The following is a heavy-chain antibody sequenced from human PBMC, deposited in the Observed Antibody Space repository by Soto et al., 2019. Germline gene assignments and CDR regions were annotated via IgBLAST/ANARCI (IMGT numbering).Heavy chain of an antibody. J-gene: IGHJ2*01. CDR3: ASSPPPYVTMYSRFFDL. CDR1: GGTFSSYA. CDR2: IIPIFGTA. V-gene: IGHV1-69*14. D-gene: IGHD2-21*01. Sequence: QVQLVQSGAEVKKPGSSVKVSCKTSGGTFSSYAINWVRQAPGQGLEWMGGIIPIFGTANYAQKFQGRITVTADKSPKTAYMELRRLRSIGTAVYYCASSPPPYVTMYSRFFDLWGRGALVTVSS.